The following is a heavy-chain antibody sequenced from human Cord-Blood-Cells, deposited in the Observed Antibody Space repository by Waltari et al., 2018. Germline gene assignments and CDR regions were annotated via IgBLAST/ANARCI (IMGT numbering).Heavy chain of an antibody. Sequence: QLQLQESGPGLVKPSETLSLTCTVSGGSISSSSYYWGWIRQPPGKGLEWIGSIYYRGSTYYTPSLKVRVHISVDTSHDQFSLELSAVTAADTAVYYCARRAPAGYCSITSCYDYWGQGTLVTVSS. V-gene: IGHV4-39*01. CDR1: GGSISSSSYY. D-gene: IGHD2-2*01. CDR2: IYYRGST. CDR3: ARRAPAGYCSITSCYDY. J-gene: IGHJ4*02.